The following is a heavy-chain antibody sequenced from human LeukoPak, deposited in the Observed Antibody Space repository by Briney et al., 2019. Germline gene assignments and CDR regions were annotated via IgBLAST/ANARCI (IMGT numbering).Heavy chain of an antibody. CDR3: ARDRDWNSLDY. V-gene: IGHV3-74*01. J-gene: IGHJ4*02. Sequence: PGGSLRLSCAASEFAFTYHWMHWVRQAPGKGLVWVSRINPDGSNTVYAESVKGRFTISRDNAKNTLYLQMNSLRAEDTAVSYCARDRDWNSLDYWGQGTLVTVSS. D-gene: IGHD1-1*01. CDR2: INPDGSNT. CDR1: EFAFTYHW.